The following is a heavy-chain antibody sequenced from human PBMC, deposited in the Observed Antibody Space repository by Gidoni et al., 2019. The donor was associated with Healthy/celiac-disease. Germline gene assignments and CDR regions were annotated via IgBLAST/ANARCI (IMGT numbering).Heavy chain of an antibody. J-gene: IGHJ4*02. CDR2: ISSSSSTI. V-gene: IGHV3-48*01. CDR1: VFTFSRYS. CDR3: ARDLAYCGGDCYSDY. D-gene: IGHD2-21*02. Sequence: EVQLVESGGGLVQPGGSLRLSCAASVFTFSRYSMNWVRQAPGKGLEWVSDISSSSSTIYYADSVKGRFTISRDNAKNSLYLQMNSLRAEDTAVYYCARDLAYCGGDCYSDYWGQGTLVTVSS.